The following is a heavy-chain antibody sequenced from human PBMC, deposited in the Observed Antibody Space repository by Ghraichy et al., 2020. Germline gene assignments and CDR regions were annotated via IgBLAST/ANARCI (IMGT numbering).Heavy chain of an antibody. V-gene: IGHV4-30-2*01. Sequence: SQTLSLTCAVSGGSISSGGYSWSWIRQPPGKGLEWIGYIYHSGSTYYNPSLKSRVTISVDRSKNQFSLKLSSVTAADTAVYYCARQGQQGAGTFWFDPWGQGTLVTVSS. CDR3: ARQGQQGAGTFWFDP. D-gene: IGHD6-13*01. CDR2: IYHSGST. CDR1: GGSISSGGYS. J-gene: IGHJ5*02.